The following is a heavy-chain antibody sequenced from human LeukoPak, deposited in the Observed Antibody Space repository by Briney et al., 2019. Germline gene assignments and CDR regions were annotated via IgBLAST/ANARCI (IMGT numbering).Heavy chain of an antibody. CDR2: IYYSGST. V-gene: IGHV4-59*01. Sequence: SETLSLTCTVSGGSISSYYWSWIRQPPGKGLEWIGYIYYSGSTNYNPSLKSRVTISVDTSKNQFSLKLSSVTAADTAVYYCARVGYYYGSGSYYPLSYWGQGTLVTVSS. CDR1: GGSISSYY. J-gene: IGHJ4*02. CDR3: ARVGYYYGSGSYYPLSY. D-gene: IGHD3-10*01.